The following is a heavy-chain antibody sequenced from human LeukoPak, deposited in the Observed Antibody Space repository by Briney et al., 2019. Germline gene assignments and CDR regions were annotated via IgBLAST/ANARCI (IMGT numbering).Heavy chain of an antibody. CDR2: INHSGST. CDR1: GGPFSGYY. CDR3: ARGMGRRARWDVYYYYGMDV. J-gene: IGHJ6*02. V-gene: IGHV4-34*01. Sequence: SETLSLTCAVYGGPFSGYYWSWIRQPPGKGLEWIGEINHSGSTNYHPSLKSRVTISVDTSKNQFSLKLSSVTAADTAVYYCARGMGRRARWDVYYYYGMDVWGQGTTVTVSS. D-gene: IGHD1-26*01.